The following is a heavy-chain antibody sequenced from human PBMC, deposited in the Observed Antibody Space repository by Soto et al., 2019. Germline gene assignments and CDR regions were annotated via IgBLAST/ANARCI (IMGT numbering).Heavy chain of an antibody. CDR1: GFTFSSYS. J-gene: IGHJ4*02. CDR3: ARGYCTNGVCYTLYYFDY. D-gene: IGHD2-8*01. CDR2: ISISGSYI. V-gene: IGHV3-21*01. Sequence: PGGSLRLSCAASGFTFSSYSINWVRQAPGKGLEWVSSISISGSYIYYADSVRGRFTISRDNAKNSLYLQMNSLRAEDTAVYYCARGYCTNGVCYTLYYFDYWGQGTLVTSPQ.